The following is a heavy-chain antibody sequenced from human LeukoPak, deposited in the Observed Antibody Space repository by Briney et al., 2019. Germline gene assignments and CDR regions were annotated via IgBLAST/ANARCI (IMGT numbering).Heavy chain of an antibody. J-gene: IGHJ4*02. CDR1: GFTFSSYS. CDR2: ISSSSSYI. Sequence: GGSLRLSCAASGFTFSSYSMNWVRQAPGKGLEWVSSISSSSSYIYYADSVKGRFTISRDNAKNSLYLQMNSLRAEDTAVYYCAREESSGWYSAFDYWGQGTLVTVSS. CDR3: AREESSGWYSAFDY. V-gene: IGHV3-21*01. D-gene: IGHD6-19*01.